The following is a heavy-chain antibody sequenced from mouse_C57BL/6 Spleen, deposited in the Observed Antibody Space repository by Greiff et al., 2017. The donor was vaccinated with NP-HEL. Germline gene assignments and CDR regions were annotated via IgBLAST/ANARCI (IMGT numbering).Heavy chain of an antibody. D-gene: IGHD2-3*01. CDR2: INPNYGST. CDR3: ARWGLGGYYGRYFDV. Sequence: EVQLQQSGPELVKPGASVKISCKASGYSFTDYYMNWVKQSHGKSLEWIGVINPNYGSTSYNQKFKGKATLTVDQSSSTAYMQLNSLTSEDSAVYYCARWGLGGYYGRYFDVWGTGTTVTVSS. V-gene: IGHV1-39*01. J-gene: IGHJ1*03. CDR1: GYSFTDYY.